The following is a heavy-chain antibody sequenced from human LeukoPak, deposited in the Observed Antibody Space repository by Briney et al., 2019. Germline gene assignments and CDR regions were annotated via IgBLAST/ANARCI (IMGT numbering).Heavy chain of an antibody. V-gene: IGHV3-9*01. J-gene: IGHJ4*02. CDR2: ISWNSGTI. D-gene: IGHD3-10*01. Sequence: PGGSLRLSCAASGFTFDGYAMHWVRQAPGKGLEWVSGISWNSGTIAYADSVKGRFTISRDNAKNSLYLQMNSLRPEDTALYYCGKSALSMVRAVTDHWGQGTLVTVSS. CDR3: GKSALSMVRAVTDH. CDR1: GFTFDGYA.